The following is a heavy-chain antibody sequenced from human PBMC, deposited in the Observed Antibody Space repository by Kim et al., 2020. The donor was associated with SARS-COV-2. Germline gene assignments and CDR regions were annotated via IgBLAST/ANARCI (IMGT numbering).Heavy chain of an antibody. Sequence: TYSPSFQGHVTISADKAISTAYLQWRSLKASDTAMYYCARRSSSLGSFDYWGQGTLVTVSS. CDR3: ARRSSSLGSFDY. V-gene: IGHV5-10-1*01. D-gene: IGHD6-6*01. J-gene: IGHJ4*02.